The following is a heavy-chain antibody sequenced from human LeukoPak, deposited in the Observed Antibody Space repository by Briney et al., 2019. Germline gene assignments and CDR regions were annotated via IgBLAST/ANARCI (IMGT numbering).Heavy chain of an antibody. CDR1: GFTFSSYS. D-gene: IGHD6-19*01. CDR2: ISSSSSYI. J-gene: IGHJ5*02. CDR3: AKRIAVAGTPWFDP. V-gene: IGHV3-21*04. Sequence: GGSLRLSCAASGFTFSSYSMNWVRQAPGKGLEWVSSISSSSSYIYYADSVKGRFTISRDNSKNTLYLQMNSLRAEDTAVYYCAKRIAVAGTPWFDPWGQGTLVTVSS.